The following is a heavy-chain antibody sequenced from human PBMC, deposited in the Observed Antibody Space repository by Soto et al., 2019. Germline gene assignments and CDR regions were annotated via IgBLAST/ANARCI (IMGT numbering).Heavy chain of an antibody. CDR3: AKGSATRYDFWSGYSDYYYYMDV. V-gene: IGHV3-23*01. Sequence: EVQLLESGGGLVQPGGSLRLSCAASGFTFSSYAMSWVRQAPGKGLEWVSAISGSGGSTYYADSVKGRFTISRDNSKNTLYLQMNSLRAEDTAVYYCAKGSATRYDFWSGYSDYYYYMDVWGKGTTVTVSS. CDR1: GFTFSSYA. D-gene: IGHD3-3*01. CDR2: ISGSGGST. J-gene: IGHJ6*03.